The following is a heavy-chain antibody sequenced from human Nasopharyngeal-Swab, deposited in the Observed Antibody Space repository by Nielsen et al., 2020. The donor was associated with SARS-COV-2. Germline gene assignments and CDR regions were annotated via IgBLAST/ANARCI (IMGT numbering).Heavy chain of an antibody. CDR3: ARGRYCSTTSCYAAYYYHYVDV. J-gene: IGHJ6*03. D-gene: IGHD2-2*01. Sequence: GESLKISCAASGFTSSSYAVHWVRQAPGKGLEWVAVISYDGSNKYYADSVKGRFTISRDNSKNTLYLQMDSLRAEDTAVYYCARGRYCSTTSCYAAYYYHYVDVWDKGTMVTVSS. CDR1: GFTSSSYA. CDR2: ISYDGSNK. V-gene: IGHV3-30-3*01.